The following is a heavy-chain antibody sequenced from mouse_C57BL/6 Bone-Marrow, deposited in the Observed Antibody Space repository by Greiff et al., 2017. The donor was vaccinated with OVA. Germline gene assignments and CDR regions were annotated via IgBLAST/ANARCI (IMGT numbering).Heavy chain of an antibody. Sequence: EVKLVESGGGLVQPGGSLSLSCAASGFTFTDYYMSWVRQPPGKALEWLGFIRNKANGYTTEYSASVKGRFTISRDNSQRILYLQMNALRAEDSATYYCARYDYDGRPFAYWGQGTLVTVSA. CDR3: ARYDYDGRPFAY. CDR2: IRNKANGYTT. J-gene: IGHJ3*01. V-gene: IGHV7-3*01. D-gene: IGHD2-4*01. CDR1: GFTFTDYY.